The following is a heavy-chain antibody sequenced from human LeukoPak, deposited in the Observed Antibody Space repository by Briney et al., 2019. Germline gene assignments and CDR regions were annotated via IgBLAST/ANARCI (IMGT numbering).Heavy chain of an antibody. J-gene: IGHJ2*01. CDR1: GGSISSYY. Sequence: SETLSLTCTVSGGSISSYYWSWIRQPPGKGLEWIGYIYYSGSTNYNPSLKSRVTISVDTSKNQFSLKLSSVTAADTAVYYCARYTPDPYWYFDLWGRGTLVTVSS. D-gene: IGHD1-14*01. CDR2: IYYSGST. CDR3: ARYTPDPYWYFDL. V-gene: IGHV4-59*08.